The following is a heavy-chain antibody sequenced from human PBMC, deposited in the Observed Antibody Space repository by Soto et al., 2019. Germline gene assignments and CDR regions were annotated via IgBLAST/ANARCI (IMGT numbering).Heavy chain of an antibody. D-gene: IGHD1-7*01. V-gene: IGHV3-23*01. Sequence: PGGSLRLSCAASGFTFSSYAMAWVRQAPGKGLEWVSGIGGSGGSTYYADSVKGRFTISRDNSKNTLYLQMNSPRAEDTAVYYCAKGQGTTDYFDYWGQGTLVTVSS. J-gene: IGHJ4*02. CDR2: IGGSGGST. CDR3: AKGQGTTDYFDY. CDR1: GFTFSSYA.